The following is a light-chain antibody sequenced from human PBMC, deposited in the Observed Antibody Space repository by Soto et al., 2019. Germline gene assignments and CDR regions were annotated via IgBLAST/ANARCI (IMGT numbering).Light chain of an antibody. J-gene: IGKJ4*01. CDR2: KAS. CDR3: QQLNHYPSA. Sequence: DIQMTQSPSTLSGSVGDRVTITCRASQTISSWLAWYQQKPGKAPKLLIYKASTLKSGVPSRFSGSGSGTEFTLTISSLQPEDFATYYCQQLNHYPSAFGGGTKVDIK. CDR1: QTISSW. V-gene: IGKV1-5*03.